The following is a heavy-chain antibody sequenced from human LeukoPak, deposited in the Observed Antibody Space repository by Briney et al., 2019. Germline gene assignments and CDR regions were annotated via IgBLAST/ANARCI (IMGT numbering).Heavy chain of an antibody. D-gene: IGHD5-24*01. CDR3: ARGERGDGYNYDGVFDY. CDR2: IIPIFGTA. CDR1: GGTFSSYA. V-gene: IGHV1-69*05. J-gene: IGHJ4*02. Sequence: SVKVSCKASGGTFSSYAISWVRQAPGQGLEWMGRIIPIFGTANYAQKFQGRVTITTDESTSTAYMELSSLRSEDTAVYYRARGERGDGYNYDGVFDYWSQGTLVTVSS.